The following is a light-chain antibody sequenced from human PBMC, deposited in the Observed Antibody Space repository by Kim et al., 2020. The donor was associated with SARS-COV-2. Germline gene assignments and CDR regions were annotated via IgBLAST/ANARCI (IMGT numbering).Light chain of an antibody. CDR1: QDISTW. J-gene: IGKJ2*01. Sequence: IQMTQSPSSVSASVGDRVTITCRASQDISTWLAWYQQKPGEAPRLLIYAASSLHSGVPSRFSGSGSGTDFSLTISSLQPEDFATYYCQQANSFPYTFGQGTKLEI. CDR3: QQANSFPYT. V-gene: IGKV1-12*01. CDR2: AAS.